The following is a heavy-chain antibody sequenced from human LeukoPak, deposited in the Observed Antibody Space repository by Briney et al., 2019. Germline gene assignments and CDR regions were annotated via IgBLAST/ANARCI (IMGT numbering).Heavy chain of an antibody. Sequence: PSETLSLTCTVSGGSISSGSYYWSWIRQPAGKGLEWIGRIYTSGSTSYTPSLKSRVTLSVDTSKNQFSLKLSSVTAADTAVYYCARAQYCSSTSCYKRLELPTVDAFDIWGQGTMVTVSS. CDR3: ARAQYCSSTSCYKRLELPTVDAFDI. D-gene: IGHD2-2*02. J-gene: IGHJ3*02. CDR1: GGSISSGSYY. CDR2: IYTSGST. V-gene: IGHV4-61*02.